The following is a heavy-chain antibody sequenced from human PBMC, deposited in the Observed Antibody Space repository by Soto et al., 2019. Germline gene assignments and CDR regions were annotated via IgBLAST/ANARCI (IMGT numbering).Heavy chain of an antibody. J-gene: IGHJ6*02. CDR3: ARGPPTNTVNYYYYGMDV. CDR1: GGTFSSYA. CDR2: IIPIFGTA. Sequence: ASVKVSCKASGGTFSSYAISWVRQAPGQGLEWMGGIIPIFGTANYAQKFQGRVTITADESTSTAYMELSSLRSEDTAGYYCARGPPTNTVNYYYYGMDVWGQGTTVTVSS. V-gene: IGHV1-69*13. D-gene: IGHD4-17*01.